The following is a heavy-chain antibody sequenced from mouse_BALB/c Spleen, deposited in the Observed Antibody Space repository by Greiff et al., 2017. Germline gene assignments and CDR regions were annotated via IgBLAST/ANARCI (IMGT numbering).Heavy chain of an antibody. J-gene: IGHJ4*01. CDR3: ARRGIYDGYAMDY. CDR2: IYPGGGYT. D-gene: IGHD2-3*01. Sequence: VQLQQSGAELVKPGTSVKISCKASGYTFTNYWLGWVKQRPGHGLEWIGDIYPGGGYTNYNEKFKGKATLTADTSSSTAYMQLSSLTSEDSAVYFCARRGIYDGYAMDYWGQGTSVTVSS. V-gene: IGHV1-63*02. CDR1: GYTFTNYW.